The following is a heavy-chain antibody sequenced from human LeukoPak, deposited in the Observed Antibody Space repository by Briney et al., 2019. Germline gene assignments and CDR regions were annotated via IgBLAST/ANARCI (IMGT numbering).Heavy chain of an antibody. CDR2: IYPGDSAT. J-gene: IGHJ4*02. CDR3: ARLVYGSGSYPNHFDY. V-gene: IGHV5-51*01. Sequence: GESLKISCKGSGYSFTRYWIAWVRQIPGKGLEWMGIIYPGDSATRYSPSFQGQVTISADNSINTAYLQWSSLKASDTAMYYCARLVYGSGSYPNHFDYWGQGTLVTVSS. D-gene: IGHD3-10*01. CDR1: GYSFTRYW.